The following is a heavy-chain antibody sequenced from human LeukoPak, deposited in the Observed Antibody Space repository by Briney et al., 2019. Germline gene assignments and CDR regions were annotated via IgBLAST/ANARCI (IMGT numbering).Heavy chain of an antibody. V-gene: IGHV3-33*06. Sequence: GGSLRLSCAASGFTFSSYGMHWVRQAPGKGLEWVAVIWYDGSNKYYADSVKGRFTISRDNSKNTLYLQMNSLRAEDTAVYSCAKEYYYDSSFDAFDIWGQGTMVTVSS. CDR2: IWYDGSNK. CDR1: GFTFSSYG. CDR3: AKEYYYDSSFDAFDI. J-gene: IGHJ3*02. D-gene: IGHD3-22*01.